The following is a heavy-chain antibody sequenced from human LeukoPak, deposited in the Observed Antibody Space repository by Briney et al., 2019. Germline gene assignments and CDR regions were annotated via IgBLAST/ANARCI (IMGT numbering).Heavy chain of an antibody. CDR2: IIPIFGTA. Sequence: SVKVSCKASGYTFTSYGISWVRQAPGQGLEWMGGIIPIFGTANYAQKFQGRVTITADKSTSTAYMELSSLRSEDTAVYYCARDSCDYVWGSKNYHYMDVWGKGTTVTVSS. CDR1: GYTFTSYG. D-gene: IGHD3-16*01. CDR3: ARDSCDYVWGSKNYHYMDV. V-gene: IGHV1-69*06. J-gene: IGHJ6*03.